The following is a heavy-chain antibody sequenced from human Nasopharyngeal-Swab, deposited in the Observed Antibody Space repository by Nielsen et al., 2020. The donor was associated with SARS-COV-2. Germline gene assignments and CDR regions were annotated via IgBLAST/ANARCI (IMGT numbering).Heavy chain of an antibody. CDR1: GFTFSSYG. J-gene: IGHJ4*02. CDR3: AKDMGIADDSFDY. V-gene: IGHV3-30*18. CDR2: MSYDGSNK. D-gene: IGHD6-13*01. Sequence: GGSLRLSCAASGFTFSSYGMHWVRQAPGKGLEWVAVMSYDGSNKYYADSVKGRFTISRDNSKNTLYLQMNSLRAEDTAVYYCAKDMGIADDSFDYWGQGTLVTVSS.